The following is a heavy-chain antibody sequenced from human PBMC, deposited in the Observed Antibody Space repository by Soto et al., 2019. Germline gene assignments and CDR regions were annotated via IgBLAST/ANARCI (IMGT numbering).Heavy chain of an antibody. V-gene: IGHV3-23*01. CDR1: GFTFGVYA. CDR3: AKDRSQMELVGNLDY. D-gene: IGHD3-10*01. J-gene: IGHJ4*02. Sequence: GGSLRLSCAASGFTFGVYAMSWVRQAPGKGLEWVSVISGSGASTYYADSVKGRFTISRDNSKNTLYLQMNSLRAEDTAVYYCAKDRSQMELVGNLDYGGQEPLVTVSS. CDR2: ISGSGAST.